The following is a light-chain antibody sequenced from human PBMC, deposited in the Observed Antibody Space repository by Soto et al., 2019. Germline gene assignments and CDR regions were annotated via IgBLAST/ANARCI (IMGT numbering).Light chain of an antibody. CDR3: CSYVDADTWV. V-gene: IGLV2-11*01. CDR1: NSDVGGYNY. CDR2: GVS. J-gene: IGLJ3*02. Sequence: QSALTQPRSVSGSPGQSVTISCTGTNSDVGGYNYVSWYQQYPGTAPKLMISGVSERPSGVPDRFSGSKSVNTASLTISGLQAEDEADYYCCSYVDADTWVFGGGTKVTVL.